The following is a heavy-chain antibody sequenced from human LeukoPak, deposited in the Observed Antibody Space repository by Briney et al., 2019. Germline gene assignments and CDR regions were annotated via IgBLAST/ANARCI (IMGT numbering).Heavy chain of an antibody. CDR1: GGTFSSYA. J-gene: IGHJ4*02. CDR2: IIPIFGTA. D-gene: IGHD3-22*01. V-gene: IGHV1-69*05. Sequence: SVKVSCKASGGTFSSYAISWVRQAPGQGLEWMGRIIPIFGTANYAQKFQGRVTITTDESTSTAYMELSSLRSEDTAVYYCARDTPSSGYPTPFDYWGQGTLVTVS. CDR3: ARDTPSSGYPTPFDY.